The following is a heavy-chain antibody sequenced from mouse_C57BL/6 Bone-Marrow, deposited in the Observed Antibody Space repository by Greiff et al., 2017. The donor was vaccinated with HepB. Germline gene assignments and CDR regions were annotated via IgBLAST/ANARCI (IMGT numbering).Heavy chain of an antibody. Sequence: QVQLQQPGAELVKPGASVKLSCKASGYTFTSYWMHWVKQRPGQGLEWIGMIHPNSGSTNHNEKFKSKATLTVDKSSSTSYMQLSSLTSEDSAVYYCASYYYGSSPAWFAYWGQGTLVTVSA. CDR3: ASYYYGSSPAWFAY. V-gene: IGHV1-64*01. CDR2: IHPNSGST. CDR1: GYTFTSYW. J-gene: IGHJ3*01. D-gene: IGHD1-1*01.